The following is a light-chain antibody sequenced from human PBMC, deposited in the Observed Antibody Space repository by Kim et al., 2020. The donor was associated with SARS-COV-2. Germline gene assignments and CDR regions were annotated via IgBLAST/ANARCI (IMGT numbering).Light chain of an antibody. CDR1: QSVSSN. CDR2: GTS. V-gene: IGKV3-15*01. J-gene: IGKJ4*01. Sequence: VSIGERATLSCRASQSVSSNVAWYQQKPGQPPRLLMYGTSIRATGIPARFSGSWSGTQYTLTISSVQSEDFAIYYCQQYNDWPSLTFGGGTKLEI. CDR3: QQYNDWPSLT.